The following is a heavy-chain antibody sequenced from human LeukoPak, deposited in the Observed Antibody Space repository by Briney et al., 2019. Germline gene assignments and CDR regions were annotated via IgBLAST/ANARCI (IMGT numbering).Heavy chain of an antibody. J-gene: IGHJ4*02. CDR1: GFTFSSYA. Sequence: GGSLRLSCAASGFTFSSYAMSWVRQAPGKGLEWVSAISGSGGSTYYADSVKGRFTISRDNSKNTLYLQMNSLRAEDTAVYYCAKGRYSSGWYDYFDYWGQGTLATVSS. CDR3: AKGRYSSGWYDYFDY. V-gene: IGHV3-23*01. D-gene: IGHD6-19*01. CDR2: ISGSGGST.